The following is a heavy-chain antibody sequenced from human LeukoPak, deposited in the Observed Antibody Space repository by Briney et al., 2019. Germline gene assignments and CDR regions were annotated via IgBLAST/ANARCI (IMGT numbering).Heavy chain of an antibody. CDR3: ARHGPTALRFLEWLLPFDY. CDR1: GGTSSSYA. CDR2: IIPIFGTA. Sequence: SVKVSCKASGGTSSSYAISWVRQAPGQGLEWVGGIIPIFGTANYAQKFQGRVTITTDESTSTAYMELSSLRSEDTAVYYCARHGPTALRFLEWLLPFDYWGQGTLVTVSS. J-gene: IGHJ4*02. D-gene: IGHD3-3*01. V-gene: IGHV1-69*05.